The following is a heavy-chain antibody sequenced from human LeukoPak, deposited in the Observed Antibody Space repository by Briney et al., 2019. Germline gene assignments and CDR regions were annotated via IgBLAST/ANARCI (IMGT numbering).Heavy chain of an antibody. Sequence: PGRSLRLSCAASGFTFSSYGMHWVRQAPGKGLEWVAVISYDGSNKYYADSVKGRFTISRDNSKNTLYLQMNSLRAEDTAVYYCAKVRRSYPDYWGQGTLVTVSS. CDR3: AKVRRSYPDY. CDR1: GFTFSSYG. CDR2: ISYDGSNK. V-gene: IGHV3-30*18. J-gene: IGHJ4*02. D-gene: IGHD1-26*01.